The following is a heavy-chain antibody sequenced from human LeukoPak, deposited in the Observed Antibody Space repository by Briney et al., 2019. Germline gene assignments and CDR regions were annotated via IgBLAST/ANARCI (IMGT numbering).Heavy chain of an antibody. CDR2: ISAYNGNT. J-gene: IGHJ5*02. V-gene: IGHV1-18*01. D-gene: IGHD2-15*01. Sequence: ASVKVSCKASGYTFTSYGISWVRQATGQGLEWMGWISAYNGNTNYAQKLQGRVTMTTDTSTSTAYMELRSLRSDDTAVYYCARGGRLPGIPGWFDPWGQGTLVTVSS. CDR3: ARGGRLPGIPGWFDP. CDR1: GYTFTSYG.